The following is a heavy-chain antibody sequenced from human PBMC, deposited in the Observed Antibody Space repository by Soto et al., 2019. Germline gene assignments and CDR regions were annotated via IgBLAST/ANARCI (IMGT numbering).Heavy chain of an antibody. CDR2: ISGSGGST. D-gene: IGHD1-26*01. CDR1: GFTFSSDA. V-gene: IGHV3-23*01. J-gene: IGHJ4*02. Sequence: GGSLRLSCAASGFTFSSDAMSWVRQAPGKGLEWVSAISGSGGSTYYADSVKGRFTISRDNSKNTLYLQMNSLRAEDTAVYYCAKEGSYLRGSYYSRWGQGTLVTVSS. CDR3: AKEGSYLRGSYYSR.